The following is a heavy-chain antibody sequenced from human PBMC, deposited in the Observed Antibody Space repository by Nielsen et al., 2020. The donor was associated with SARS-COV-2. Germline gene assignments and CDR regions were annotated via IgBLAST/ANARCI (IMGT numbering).Heavy chain of an antibody. CDR1: GGSISSYY. D-gene: IGHD6-13*01. CDR2: IYTSGST. V-gene: IGHV4-4*07. CDR3: ARDGEAAAGTRPYYYYGMDV. Sequence: SEILSLTCTVSGGSISSYYWSWIRQPAGKGLEWIGRIYTSGSTNYNPSLKSRVTMSVDTSKNQLSLKLSSVTAADTAVYYCARDGEAAAGTRPYYYYGMDVWGQGTTVTVSS. J-gene: IGHJ6*02.